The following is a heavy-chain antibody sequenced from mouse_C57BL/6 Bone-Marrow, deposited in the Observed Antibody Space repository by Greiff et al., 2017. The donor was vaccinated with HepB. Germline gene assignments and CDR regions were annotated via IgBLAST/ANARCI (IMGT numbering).Heavy chain of an antibody. Sequence: EVQLQQSGAELVRPGASVKLSCTASGFNIKDDYMHWVKQRPEQGLEWIGWIDPENGDTEYASKFQGKATITADTSSNTAYLQLSSLTSEDTAVYYCTPYYYGSSYGAMDYWGQGTSVTVSS. CDR2: IDPENGDT. CDR1: GFNIKDDY. CDR3: TPYYYGSSYGAMDY. J-gene: IGHJ4*01. D-gene: IGHD1-1*01. V-gene: IGHV14-4*01.